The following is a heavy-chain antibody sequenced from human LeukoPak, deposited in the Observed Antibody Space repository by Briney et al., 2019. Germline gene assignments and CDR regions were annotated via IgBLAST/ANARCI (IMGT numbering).Heavy chain of an antibody. CDR2: IYSGGST. CDR1: GFTVSSNY. D-gene: IGHD3-22*01. V-gene: IGHV3-53*01. J-gene: IGHJ4*02. Sequence: GGPLRLSCAASGFTVSSNYMSWVRQAPGKGLEWVSVIYSGGSTYYADSVKGRFTISRDNSKNTLYLQMNSLRAEDTAVYYCASGEYYCDSSGYYSYYFDYWGQGTLVTVSS. CDR3: ASGEYYCDSSGYYSYYFDY.